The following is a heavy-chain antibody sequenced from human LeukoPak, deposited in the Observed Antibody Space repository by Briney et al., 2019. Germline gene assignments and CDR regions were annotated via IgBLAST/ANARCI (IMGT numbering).Heavy chain of an antibody. CDR1: GLTFSSHW. CDR3: ARGPLIAAAGTW. J-gene: IGHJ4*02. D-gene: IGHD6-13*01. Sequence: GGSLRLSCAASGLTFSSHWMSWVRQAPGEGLEWVAKINQDGTEKAYVDSVRGRFTISRDNAKSSLFLQMNSLRAEDTAVYYCARGPLIAAAGTWWGQGTLVTVSS. V-gene: IGHV3-7*03. CDR2: INQDGTEK.